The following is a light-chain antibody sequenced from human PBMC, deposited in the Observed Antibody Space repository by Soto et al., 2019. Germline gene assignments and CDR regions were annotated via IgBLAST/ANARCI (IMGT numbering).Light chain of an antibody. V-gene: IGLV6-57*04. CDR3: QSYGSGIQGV. J-gene: IGLJ3*02. Sequence: NFMLTQPHSVSESPGKTVTISCTRSSGNIASNYVQWYQQRPGSAPTTVIYEDNLRPSGVPDRFSGSIDRSSNSASLTIPGLKTEDEADYFCQSYGSGIQGVFGGGTQLTVL. CDR1: SGNIASNY. CDR2: EDN.